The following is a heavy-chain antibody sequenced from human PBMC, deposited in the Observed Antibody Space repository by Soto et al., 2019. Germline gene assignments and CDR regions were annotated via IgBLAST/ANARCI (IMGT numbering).Heavy chain of an antibody. CDR1: GYTFSGYN. CDR2: INPNSGGT. D-gene: IGHD2-21*01. Sequence: QVRLLQSGAEVKKPGASVKVSCKASGYTFSGYNMHWVRQAPGQGLEWMGWINPNSGGTNFARKFQGRVTMTRDTFIGTAYMELTNLTSDDTAVYFCARDLLWSAQKPIDFWGQGTLVTVSS. V-gene: IGHV1-2*02. CDR3: ARDLLWSAQKPIDF. J-gene: IGHJ4*02.